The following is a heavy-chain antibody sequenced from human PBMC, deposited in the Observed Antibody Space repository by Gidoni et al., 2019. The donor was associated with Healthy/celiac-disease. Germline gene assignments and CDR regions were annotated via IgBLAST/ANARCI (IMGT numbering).Heavy chain of an antibody. CDR2: INHRGST. CDR1: GGSFSGYY. J-gene: IGHJ4*02. CDR3: ARRYFDWLDY. V-gene: IGHV4-34*01. Sequence: QVQLQQWGAGLLKPSETLSLPCAVYGGSFSGYYWHWIRQPPGKGLEWIGEINHRGSTNYNPSLKSRVTISVDTSKNQFSLKLSSVTAADTAVYYCARRYFDWLDYWGQGTLVTVSS. D-gene: IGHD3-9*01.